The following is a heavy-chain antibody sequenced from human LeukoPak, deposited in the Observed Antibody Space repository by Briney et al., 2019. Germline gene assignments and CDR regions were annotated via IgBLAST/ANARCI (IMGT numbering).Heavy chain of an antibody. CDR3: ARVGYSGGLWRGYFDY. Sequence: AGGSLRLSCAASGFTFSSYGMHWVRQAPVKGLEWVAVVWYDGSNKYYADSVKGRFTISRDNSKNTLYLQMNSLRAEDTAVYYCARVGYSGGLWRGYFDYWGQGTLVTVSS. D-gene: IGHD5-12*01. CDR2: VWYDGSNK. CDR1: GFTFSSYG. J-gene: IGHJ4*02. V-gene: IGHV3-33*08.